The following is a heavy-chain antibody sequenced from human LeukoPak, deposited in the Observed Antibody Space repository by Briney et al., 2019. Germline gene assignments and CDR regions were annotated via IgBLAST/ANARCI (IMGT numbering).Heavy chain of an antibody. CDR1: GFTFSSYA. Sequence: GGSLGLSCAASGFTFSSYAMSWVRQAPGKGLEWVSAISGSGGSTYYADSVKGRFTISRDNSKNTLYLQMTSLTAEDTAVYYCAKGSGASRPYYLDYWGRGTLVTVSS. J-gene: IGHJ4*02. D-gene: IGHD3-10*01. V-gene: IGHV3-23*01. CDR3: AKGSGASRPYYLDY. CDR2: ISGSGGST.